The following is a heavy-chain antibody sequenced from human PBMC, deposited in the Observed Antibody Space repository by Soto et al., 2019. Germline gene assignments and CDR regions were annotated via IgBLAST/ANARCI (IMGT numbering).Heavy chain of an antibody. CDR3: ATYCSGGTCY. V-gene: IGHV4-39*01. D-gene: IGHD2-15*01. Sequence: SETLSLTCTVSGGSIIINTYFWGWIRQPPGKGLEWIGTIYYTGTTYYNPSLKSRVTMSVDTSKNQFSLKLSSVTAADTAIYYCATYCSGGTCYWGQGTLVTVSS. J-gene: IGHJ4*02. CDR1: GGSIIINTYF. CDR2: IYYTGTT.